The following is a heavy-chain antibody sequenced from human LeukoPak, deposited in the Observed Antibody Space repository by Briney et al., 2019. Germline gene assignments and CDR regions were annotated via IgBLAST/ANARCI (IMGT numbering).Heavy chain of an antibody. CDR2: VNESGGT. J-gene: IGHJ4*02. CDR3: ARGMYTVLPDY. V-gene: IGHV4-34*01. Sequence: SETLSLTCAVYIDSFSNYHWNWIRQTPGKGMEWIGEVNESGGTNIRPSLRSRIILSVDTSKNQFSLKLSSVTAADTAVYYCARGMYTVLPDYWGQGTLVTVSS. CDR1: IDSFSNYH. D-gene: IGHD1-14*01.